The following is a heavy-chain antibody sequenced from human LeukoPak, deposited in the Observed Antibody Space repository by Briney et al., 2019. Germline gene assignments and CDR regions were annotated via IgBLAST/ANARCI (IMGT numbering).Heavy chain of an antibody. CDR3: ARLRGWDDAFDI. Sequence: ASVKVSCKASGYTFTSYDINWVRQATGQGLEWMGWMNPNSGNTGYAQKFQGRVTITRNTSISTAYMELSSLRSEDTAMYYCARLRGWDDAFDIWGQGTMVTVSS. CDR1: GYTFTSYD. CDR2: MNPNSGNT. J-gene: IGHJ3*02. D-gene: IGHD6-19*01. V-gene: IGHV1-8*03.